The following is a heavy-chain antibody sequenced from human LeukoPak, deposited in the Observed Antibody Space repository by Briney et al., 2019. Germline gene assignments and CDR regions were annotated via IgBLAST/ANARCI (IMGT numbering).Heavy chain of an antibody. CDR1: GGSISSYY. Sequence: SETLSLTCTVSGGSISSYYWSWIRQPPGKGLEWIGYIYYSGSTNYNPSLKSRVTISVDTSENQFSLKLSSVTAADTAMYYCARVYSSGYYQWFDPWGQGTLVTVSS. V-gene: IGHV4-59*01. D-gene: IGHD6-19*01. CDR3: ARVYSSGYYQWFDP. J-gene: IGHJ5*02. CDR2: IYYSGST.